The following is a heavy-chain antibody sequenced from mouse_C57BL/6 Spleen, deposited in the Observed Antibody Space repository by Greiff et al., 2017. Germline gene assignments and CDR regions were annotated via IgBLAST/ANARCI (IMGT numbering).Heavy chain of an antibody. Sequence: VQLQESGPGLVAPSQCLSITCTVSGFSFTSYGVRWVRQPPGKGLEWLGVIWGDGSTTYHSDLISRLSSSKDNSKSQDFLTLNSLQTDDTATYYGAVLRPEKGMDYWGQGTSVTVSA. CDR3: AVLRPEKGMDY. D-gene: IGHD1-2*01. J-gene: IGHJ4*01. CDR1: GFSFTSYG. V-gene: IGHV2-3*01. CDR2: IWGDGST.